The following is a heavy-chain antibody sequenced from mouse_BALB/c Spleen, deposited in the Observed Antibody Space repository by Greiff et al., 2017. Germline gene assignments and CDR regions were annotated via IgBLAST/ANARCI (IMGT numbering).Heavy chain of an antibody. CDR2: ISSGSSTI. J-gene: IGHJ1*01. CDR1: GFTFSSFG. Sequence: EVKLVESGGGLVQPGGSRKLSCAASGFTFSSFGMHWVRQAPEKGLEWVAYISSGSSTIYYADTVKGRFTISRDNPKNTLFLQMTSLRSEDTAMYYCARDKERDFDVRGAGTTVTVSS. CDR3: ARDKERDFDV. V-gene: IGHV5-17*02. D-gene: IGHD1-3*01.